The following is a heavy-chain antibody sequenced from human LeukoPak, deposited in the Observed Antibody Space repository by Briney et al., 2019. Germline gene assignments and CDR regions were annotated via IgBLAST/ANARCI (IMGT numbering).Heavy chain of an antibody. D-gene: IGHD4-23*01. CDR2: ISYDGSNK. CDR3: AIDYGGNSAHLYYGMDV. CDR1: GFTFSSYG. J-gene: IGHJ6*02. Sequence: GGSLRLSCAASGFTFSSYGMHWVRQAPGKGLEWVAVISYDGSNKYYADSVKGRFTISRDNAKNSLYLQMNSLRAEDTAVYYCAIDYGGNSAHLYYGMDVWGQGTTVTVSS. V-gene: IGHV3-30*03.